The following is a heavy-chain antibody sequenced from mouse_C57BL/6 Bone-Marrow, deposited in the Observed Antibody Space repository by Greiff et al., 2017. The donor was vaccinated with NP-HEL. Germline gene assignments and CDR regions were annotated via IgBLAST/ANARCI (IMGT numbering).Heavy chain of an antibody. CDR3: AREDLYYFDY. CDR2: INPSTGGT. J-gene: IGHJ2*01. Sequence: VKLQESGPELVKPGASVKISCKASGYSFTGYYMNWVKQSPEKSLEWIGEINPSTGGTTYNQKFKAKATLTVDKSSSTAYMQLKSLTSEDSAVYYCAREDLYYFDYWGQGTTLTVSS. CDR1: GYSFTGYY. V-gene: IGHV1-42*01.